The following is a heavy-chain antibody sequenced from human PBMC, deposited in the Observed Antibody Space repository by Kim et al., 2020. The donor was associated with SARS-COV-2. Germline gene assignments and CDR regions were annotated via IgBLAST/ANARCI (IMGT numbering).Heavy chain of an antibody. CDR2: TYYRSKWYN. CDR1: GDSVSSNSAA. V-gene: IGHV6-1*01. J-gene: IGHJ6*02. Sequence: SQTLSLTCAISGDSVSSNSAAWNWIRQSPSRGLEWLGRTYYRSKWYNDYAVSVKSRITINPDTSKNQFSLQLNSVTPEDTAVYYCARELERLDHYYYYYGMDVWGQGTTVTVSS. CDR3: ARELERLDHYYYYYGMDV. D-gene: IGHD1-1*01.